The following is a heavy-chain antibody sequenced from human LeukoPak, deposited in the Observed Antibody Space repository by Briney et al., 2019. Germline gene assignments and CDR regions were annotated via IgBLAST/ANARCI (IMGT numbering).Heavy chain of an antibody. CDR1: GGTFSSYA. J-gene: IGHJ4*02. D-gene: IGHD6-13*01. Sequence: ASVKVSCKASGGTFSSYAISWVRQAPGQGLEWMGWISAYNGNTNYAQKLQGRVTMTTDTSTSTAYMELRSLRSDDTAVYYCARGETGYSSSWRDFDYWGQGTLVTVSS. V-gene: IGHV1-18*01. CDR3: ARGETGYSSSWRDFDY. CDR2: ISAYNGNT.